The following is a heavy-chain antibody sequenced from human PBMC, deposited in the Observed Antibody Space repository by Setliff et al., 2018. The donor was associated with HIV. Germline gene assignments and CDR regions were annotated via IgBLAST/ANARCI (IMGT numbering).Heavy chain of an antibody. J-gene: IGHJ6*02. CDR1: GGSISSHY. Sequence: SETLSLTCSFSGGSISSHYWSWIRQTPGKGLEWIGTIYNAGRISYNPSLRSRVTFSVDPSQNQFSLILRSVTAADTAVYYCARPGSSSSYYAMDVWGQGTTVAVSS. V-gene: IGHV4-59*11. D-gene: IGHD3-10*01. CDR2: IYNAGRI. CDR3: ARPGSSSSYYAMDV.